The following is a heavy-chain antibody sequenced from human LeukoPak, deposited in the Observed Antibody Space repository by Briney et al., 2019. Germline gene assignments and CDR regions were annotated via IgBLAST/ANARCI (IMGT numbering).Heavy chain of an antibody. CDR1: GFNFQNHT. J-gene: IGHJ5*02. Sequence: GGSLRLSCAASGFNFQNHTMHWVRHTPGKGPEWVSLIYSGGSTYYADSVKGRFTISRDNSKNTLYLQVNSLTAEDTAVYYCARDRYGDARFDPWGQGTLVTVSS. CDR3: ARDRYGDARFDP. CDR2: IYSGGST. V-gene: IGHV3-66*01. D-gene: IGHD4-17*01.